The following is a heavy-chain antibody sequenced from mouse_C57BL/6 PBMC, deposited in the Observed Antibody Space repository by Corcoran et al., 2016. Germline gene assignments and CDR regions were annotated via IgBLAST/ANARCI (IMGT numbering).Heavy chain of an antibody. Sequence: QVTLKESGPGILQSSQTLSLTCSFSGFSLSTSGMGVSWIRQPSGKGLEWLAHIYWDDDKRYNPSLKSRLTISKDTSRNQVFLKITSVDTADTATYYCARSYGYDWYFDVWGTGTTVTVSS. CDR1: GFSLSTSGMG. CDR3: ARSYGYDWYFDV. D-gene: IGHD2-2*01. J-gene: IGHJ1*03. V-gene: IGHV8-12*01. CDR2: IYWDDDK.